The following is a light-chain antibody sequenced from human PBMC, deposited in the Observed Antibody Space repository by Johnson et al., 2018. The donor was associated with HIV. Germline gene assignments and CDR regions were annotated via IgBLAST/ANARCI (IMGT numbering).Light chain of an antibody. V-gene: IGLV1-51*01. J-gene: IGLJ1*01. CDR2: DNN. CDR1: SSNIGNNY. Sequence: QSVLTQPPSVSAAPGQKVTISCSGSSSNIGNNYVSWYQQLPGTAPKLLIYDNNKRPSGIPDRFSGSKSGTSATLGITGLQTGDEADYYCGTWDSSLSAGVLGTWTKVTVL. CDR3: GTWDSSLSAGV.